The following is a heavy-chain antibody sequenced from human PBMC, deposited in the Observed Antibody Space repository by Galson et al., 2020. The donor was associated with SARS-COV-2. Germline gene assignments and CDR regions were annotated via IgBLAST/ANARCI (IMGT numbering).Heavy chain of an antibody. Sequence: GESLKISRGASGLPFSFFAMSWVRQAPGKGLEWVPAISGSGDNTYYADSVKGRFTISRDNSKNTLFLQMNSLRAEDTAVYYCAKDKRDLLGAFDIWGQATMVTLSS. CDR3: AKDKRDLLGAFDI. D-gene: IGHD2-8*02. CDR1: GLPFSFFA. CDR2: ISGSGDNT. V-gene: IGHV3-23*01. J-gene: IGHJ3*02.